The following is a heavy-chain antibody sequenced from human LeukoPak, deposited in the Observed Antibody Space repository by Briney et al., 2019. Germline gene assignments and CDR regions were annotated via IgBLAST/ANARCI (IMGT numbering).Heavy chain of an antibody. CDR3: ARVPRLVGYCSSTSCSLDY. CDR1: GYTFTSYG. Sequence: ASVKVSCKASGYTFTSYGISWVRQAPGQGLEWMGWISAYNGNTNYAQKLQGRVTMTTDTSTSTAYMELRSLRSDDTAVYYCARVPRLVGYCSSTSCSLDYWGQGTLATVSS. D-gene: IGHD2-2*01. J-gene: IGHJ4*02. CDR2: ISAYNGNT. V-gene: IGHV1-18*01.